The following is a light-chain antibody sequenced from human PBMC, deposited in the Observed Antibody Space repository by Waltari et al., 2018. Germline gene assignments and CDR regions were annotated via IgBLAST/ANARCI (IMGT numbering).Light chain of an antibody. Sequence: SYELTQPPSVSVSPGQTASITCSGDKLGDTYAYWYQQKPGQSPVLVIYQDSKRPSGIPERFSGANCGSTATLTISGTQAMDEADYYCQAWDSSTVVFGGGTKLTVL. J-gene: IGLJ2*01. CDR2: QDS. CDR1: KLGDTY. V-gene: IGLV3-1*01. CDR3: QAWDSSTVV.